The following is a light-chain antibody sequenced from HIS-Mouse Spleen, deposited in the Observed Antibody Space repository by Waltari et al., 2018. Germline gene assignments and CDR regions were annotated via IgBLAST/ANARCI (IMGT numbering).Light chain of an antibody. CDR1: QSISSY. V-gene: IGKV1-39*01. Sequence: DIQMTQSPSSLSASVGDRVTITCRASQSISSYVNWYQQKPGKAPKLLIYAASSLQSGVPSRFSGSGSGTDFTLTISSLQPEDFATYYCQQSYSTPRTFGQGTKGEIK. CDR3: QQSYSTPRT. J-gene: IGKJ1*01. CDR2: AAS.